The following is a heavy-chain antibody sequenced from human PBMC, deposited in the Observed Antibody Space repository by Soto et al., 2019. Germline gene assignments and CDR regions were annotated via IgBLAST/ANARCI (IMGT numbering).Heavy chain of an antibody. D-gene: IGHD1-1*01. J-gene: IGHJ4*02. V-gene: IGHV4-59*08. CDR1: GGSISSYY. CDR2: IYYSGST. Sequence: QVQLQESGPGLVKPSETLSLTCTVSGGSISSYYWSWIRQPPGKGLEWIGYIYYSGSTNYNPSLTGXVXIXXATSKNQFSLKLSSVTAADTAVYYCARRYGYSFDYWGQGTLVTVSS. CDR3: ARRYGYSFDY.